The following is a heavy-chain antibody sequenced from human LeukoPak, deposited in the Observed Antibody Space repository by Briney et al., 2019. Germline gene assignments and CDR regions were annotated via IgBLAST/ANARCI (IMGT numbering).Heavy chain of an antibody. J-gene: IGHJ4*02. CDR2: ISGSGGST. CDR1: GFTFSSYS. V-gene: IGHV3-23*01. D-gene: IGHD2-2*01. CDR3: AKDNIVVVPAALGYPLYYFDY. Sequence: GGSLRLSCAASGFTFSSYSMNWVRQAPGKGLEWVSAISGSGGSTYYADSVKGRFTISRDNSKNTLYLQMNSLRAEDTAVYYCAKDNIVVVPAALGYPLYYFDYWGQGTLVTVSS.